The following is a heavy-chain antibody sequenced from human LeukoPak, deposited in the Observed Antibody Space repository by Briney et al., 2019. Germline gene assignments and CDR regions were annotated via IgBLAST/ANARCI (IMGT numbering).Heavy chain of an antibody. D-gene: IGHD6-13*01. J-gene: IGHJ4*02. CDR2: ISSSSSYI. CDR1: GFTFSSYT. CDR3: AKVTAWYSSSWYLAN. Sequence: GGSLRLSCAASGFTFSSYTMNWVRQAPGKGLEWVSYISSSSSYIYYADSVKGRFTISRDNFKNTLFLQMSSLRAEDTAVYHCAKVTAWYSSSWYLANWGQGTLVTVSS. V-gene: IGHV3-21*04.